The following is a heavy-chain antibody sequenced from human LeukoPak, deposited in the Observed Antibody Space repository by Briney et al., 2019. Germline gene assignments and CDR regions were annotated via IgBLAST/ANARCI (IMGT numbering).Heavy chain of an antibody. CDR3: VRDSGSSYEYYFLQ. D-gene: IGHD1-26*01. J-gene: IGHJ4*03. V-gene: IGHV3-21*01. Sequence: PGGSLSLPCAACGFTFNSYSMYWVRQAPGKGLEWVSSISSSSSHMFYADSVKGRFSISRDNANNSLYLQMNSLRAEDTAVYYCVRDSGSSYEYYFLQWGQGNPVTVSS. CDR2: ISSSSSHM. CDR1: GFTFNSYS.